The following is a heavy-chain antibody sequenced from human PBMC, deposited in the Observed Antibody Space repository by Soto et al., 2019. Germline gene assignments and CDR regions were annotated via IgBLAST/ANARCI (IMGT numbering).Heavy chain of an antibody. CDR2: ISGSGGST. CDR3: ARGEAWVVAATSEDYDFDY. J-gene: IGHJ4*02. V-gene: IGHV3-23*01. Sequence: EVQLLESGGGLVQPGGSLRLSCAASGFTFSSYAMSWVRQAPGKGLEWVSAISGSGGSTYYADSVKGRFTISRDKSKNTMYLQMNSLRAADAAVYYCARGEAWVVAATSEDYDFDYWGKGPLVTVSS. D-gene: IGHD2-15*01. CDR1: GFTFSSYA.